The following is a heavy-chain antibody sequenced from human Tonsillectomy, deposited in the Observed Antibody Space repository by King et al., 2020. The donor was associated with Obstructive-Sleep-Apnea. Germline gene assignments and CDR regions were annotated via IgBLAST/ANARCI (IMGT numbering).Heavy chain of an antibody. D-gene: IGHD3-9*01. CDR3: ARVGGGNYDILTGYYNPNWGYFDY. CDR1: GGSISSYY. V-gene: IGHV4-59*01. J-gene: IGHJ4*02. CDR2: IYYSGST. Sequence: QLQESGPGLVKPSETLSLTCTVSGGSISSYYWSWIRQPPGKGLEWIGYIYYSGSTNYNPSLQSRVTISVDTSKNQFSLKLSSVTAADTAVYYCARVGGGNYDILTGYYNPNWGYFDYWGQGTLVTVSS.